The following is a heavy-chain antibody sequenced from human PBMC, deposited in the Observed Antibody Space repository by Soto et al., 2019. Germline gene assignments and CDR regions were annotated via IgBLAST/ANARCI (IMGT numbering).Heavy chain of an antibody. V-gene: IGHV1-69*13. D-gene: IGHD5-18*01. CDR3: ARALVVDTAMVQRIGETYYSYYGMDV. CDR1: GGTFSSYA. CDR2: IIPIFGTA. Sequence: SVKVSCKASGGTFSSYAISWVRQAPGQGLEWMGGIIPIFGTANYAQKFQGRVTITADESTSTAYMELSRLRSEDTAVYYCARALVVDTAMVQRIGETYYSYYGMDVWGQGTTVTVSS. J-gene: IGHJ6*02.